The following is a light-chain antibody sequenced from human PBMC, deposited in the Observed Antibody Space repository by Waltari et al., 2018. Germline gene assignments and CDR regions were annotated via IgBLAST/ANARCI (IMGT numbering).Light chain of an antibody. V-gene: IGKV4-1*01. Sequence: DIVMTQTPDSLAVSLGERATFNCKSSQSILYTSDNRNCLAWYQQKPGQPPHLLIYGAATRESGVPERFSGSGAGTDVSLTISSLQAEDVAVYYCHQYRSIPYTFGQGTKVEIK. CDR3: HQYRSIPYT. CDR1: QSILYTSDNRNC. CDR2: GAA. J-gene: IGKJ2*01.